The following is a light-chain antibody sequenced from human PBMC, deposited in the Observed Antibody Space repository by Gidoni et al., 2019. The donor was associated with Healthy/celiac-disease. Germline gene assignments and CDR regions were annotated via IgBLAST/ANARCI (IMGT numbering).Light chain of an antibody. CDR2: GAS. V-gene: IGKV3-20*01. CDR1: QSVSSSY. CDR3: QQYGSSPPMYT. J-gene: IGKJ2*01. Sequence: EIVLTQSPGTLSLSPGERATLSCRASQSVSSSYLALYQQKPGQAHRLLIYGASLRATGIPDRFSGSGSGTDFTLTISRLEPEDFAVYYCQQYGSSPPMYTFGQGTKLEIK.